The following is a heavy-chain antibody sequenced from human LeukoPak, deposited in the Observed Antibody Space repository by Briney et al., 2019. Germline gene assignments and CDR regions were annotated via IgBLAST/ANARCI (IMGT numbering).Heavy chain of an antibody. V-gene: IGHV3-74*01. CDR1: GFTFSRYW. CDR3: ATDLTGPDDY. J-gene: IGHJ4*02. Sequence: GGSLRLSCAASGFTFSRYWMHWVRQAPGKGLVWVSRINTDGSYTSYADSVKGRFTISRDNAKNTLYLQMNSLRADDTAVYYCATDLTGPDDYWGQGTLVTVSS. CDR2: INTDGSYT.